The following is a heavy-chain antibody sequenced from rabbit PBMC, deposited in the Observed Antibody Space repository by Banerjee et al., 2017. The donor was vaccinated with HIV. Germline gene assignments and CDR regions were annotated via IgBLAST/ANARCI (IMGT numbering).Heavy chain of an antibody. Sequence: QSLEESGGDLVKPGGTLTLTCKASGFSFSSGYDMCWVRQAPGKGLEWIACIDAGSSDSAYYASWAKGRFTISKTSSTTVTLQMTSLTAADTATYFCAKTGSSYEHYFKLWGPGTLVTVS. CDR2: IDAGSSDSA. V-gene: IGHV1S40*01. CDR1: GFSFSSGYD. D-gene: IGHD8-1*01. CDR3: AKTGSSYEHYFKL. J-gene: IGHJ4*01.